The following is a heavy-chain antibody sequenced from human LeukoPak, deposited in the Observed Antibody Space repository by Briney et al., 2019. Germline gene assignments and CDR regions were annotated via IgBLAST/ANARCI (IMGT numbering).Heavy chain of an antibody. Sequence: PGGSLRLSCAAFGFNYSSYTMHWVRQAPGKGLEWVAFIRYDGSNEYYADSVKGRFTISRDKSKNTLSLQMNGLRVEDTAVYYCAKVITMIVVASPFDYWGQGTLVTVSS. CDR3: AKVITMIVVASPFDY. D-gene: IGHD3-22*01. J-gene: IGHJ4*02. CDR2: IRYDGSNE. CDR1: GFNYSSYT. V-gene: IGHV3-30*02.